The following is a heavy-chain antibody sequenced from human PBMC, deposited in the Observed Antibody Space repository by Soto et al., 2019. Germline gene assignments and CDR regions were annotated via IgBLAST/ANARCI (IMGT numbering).Heavy chain of an antibody. CDR1: GFTISSYA. Sequence: EVQLLESGGGLVQPGGSLRLSCAASGFTISSYAMSWVRQAPGKGLEWVSGISSSGGSTYYADSVKGRFTISRDNSKNTLYLQMSSLRAEDTAVYYCARARVGWIAAADTPRGDAFDIWGQGTMVTVSS. V-gene: IGHV3-23*01. CDR2: ISSSGGST. J-gene: IGHJ3*02. CDR3: ARARVGWIAAADTPRGDAFDI. D-gene: IGHD6-13*01.